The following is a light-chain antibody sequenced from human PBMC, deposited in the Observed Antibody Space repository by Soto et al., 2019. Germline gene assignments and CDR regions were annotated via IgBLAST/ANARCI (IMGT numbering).Light chain of an antibody. CDR3: QQYNNWPPRT. CDR1: QSISNS. V-gene: IGKV3-15*01. CDR2: GAS. J-gene: IGKJ2*01. Sequence: EIVMTQSPASLSVSPGETATLSCRASQSISNSLAWYQQKPGQAPSLLIYGASTRATGIPARFSGSGSGTEFTLTISSLQSEDSALFYCQQYNNWPPRTFGQGTKLEIK.